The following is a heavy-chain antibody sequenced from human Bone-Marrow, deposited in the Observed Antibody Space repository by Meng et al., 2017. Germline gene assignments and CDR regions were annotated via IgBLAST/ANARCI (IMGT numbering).Heavy chain of an antibody. CDR2: VYHRGDT. CDR1: GGSISRSNW. J-gene: IGHJ4*02. D-gene: IGHD1-7*01. CDR3: GRDQGRELINH. Sequence: QVQLQESGPGLVKPSGTLSLTCAVSGGSISRSNWWSWVRQPPGKGLEWIGEVYHRGDTNYNPSLTSRVDISVDKSKNQFYLSLFSVTAADTAVYYCGRDQGRELINHWGQGTLVTVSS. V-gene: IGHV4-4*02.